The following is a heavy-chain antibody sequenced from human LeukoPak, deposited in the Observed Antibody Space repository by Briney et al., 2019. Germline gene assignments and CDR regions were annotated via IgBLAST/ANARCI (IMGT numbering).Heavy chain of an antibody. V-gene: IGHV3-64D*06. CDR1: GFTFSSYA. CDR2: ISSNGGST. D-gene: IGHD2-2*01. J-gene: IGHJ4*02. Sequence: GGSLRLSCSAFGFTFSSYAMHWVRQAPGKGLEYVSAISSNGGSTYYADSVKGRFTISRDNSKNTLYLQMSSLRAEDTAVYYCVKSCSSTSCYYRPLDYWGQGTLVTVSS. CDR3: VKSCSSTSCYYRPLDY.